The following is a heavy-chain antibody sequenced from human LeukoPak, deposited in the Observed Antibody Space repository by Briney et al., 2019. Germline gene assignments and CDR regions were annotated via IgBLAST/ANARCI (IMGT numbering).Heavy chain of an antibody. Sequence: ASVKVSCKASGYTFTGDYMHWVRQAPGQGREWMGRINPNSGGTNYAQKFQGRVTMTRDTSISTAYMELSRLRSADTAVYYCASSLPRGPYYFDYWGQGTLVTVSS. CDR1: GYTFTGDY. CDR3: ASSLPRGPYYFDY. CDR2: INPNSGGT. V-gene: IGHV1-2*06. J-gene: IGHJ4*02. D-gene: IGHD5-12*01.